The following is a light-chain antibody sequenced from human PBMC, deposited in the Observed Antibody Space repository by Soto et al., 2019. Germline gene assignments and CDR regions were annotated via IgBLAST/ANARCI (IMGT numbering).Light chain of an antibody. CDR1: SSNLGAGYD. J-gene: IGLJ2*01. CDR2: GNS. V-gene: IGLV1-40*01. CDR3: HSYDSSLSGVV. Sequence: QSVLTQPPSVSGAQGQRVTISCTGRSSNLGAGYDVQWYQQLPGTVPKVLIYGNSNRPSGVPDRFSGSKSGTSASLAITGLQAEDEADYYCHSYDSSLSGVVFGGGTKVTVL.